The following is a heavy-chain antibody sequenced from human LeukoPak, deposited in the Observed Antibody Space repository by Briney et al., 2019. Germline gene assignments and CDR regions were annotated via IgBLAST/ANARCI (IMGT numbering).Heavy chain of an antibody. CDR1: GYSISSDYY. CDR3: ARLYSSSGFFDY. V-gene: IGHV4-4*07. CDR2: IYTSGST. J-gene: IGHJ4*02. Sequence: PSETLSLTCTVSGYSISSDYYWGWIRQPAGKGLEWIWRIYTSGSTNYNPSLKSRVTISVDTSKNQFSLKLSSVTAADTAVYYCARLYSSSGFFDYWGQGTLVTVSS. D-gene: IGHD6-6*01.